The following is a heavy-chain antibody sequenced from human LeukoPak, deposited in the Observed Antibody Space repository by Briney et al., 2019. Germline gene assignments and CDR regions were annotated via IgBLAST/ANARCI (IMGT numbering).Heavy chain of an antibody. CDR3: ANIPYYYDSSGYFDAFDI. CDR1: GFTFSSYA. J-gene: IGHJ3*02. Sequence: PGGSLRLSCAASGFTFSSYAMSWVRQAPGKGPEWVSAISGSGGSTYYADSVKGRFTISRDNSKNTLYLQMNSLRAEDTAVYYCANIPYYYDSSGYFDAFDIWGQGTMVTVSS. V-gene: IGHV3-23*01. CDR2: ISGSGGST. D-gene: IGHD3-22*01.